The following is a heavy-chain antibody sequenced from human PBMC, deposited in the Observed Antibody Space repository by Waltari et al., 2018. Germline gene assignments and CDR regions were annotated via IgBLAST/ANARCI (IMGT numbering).Heavy chain of an antibody. D-gene: IGHD3-16*01. Sequence: QVQLQQWGAGLLKPSETLSLTCAVYGGSFSGYYWSWIRQPPGKGLEWIGEINHSGSTNYNPSLKSRVTISVDTSKNQFSLKLSSVTAADTAVYYCARSAGAIWGYWGQGTLVTVSS. V-gene: IGHV4-34*01. CDR3: ARSAGAIWGY. J-gene: IGHJ4*02. CDR1: GGSFSGYY. CDR2: INHSGST.